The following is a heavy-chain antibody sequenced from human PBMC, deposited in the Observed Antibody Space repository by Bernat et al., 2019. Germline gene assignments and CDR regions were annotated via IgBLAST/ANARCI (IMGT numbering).Heavy chain of an antibody. D-gene: IGHD2-15*01. CDR1: GFTFSSSW. Sequence: EVQLVESGGGLVQPGGSLRLSCVASGFTFSSSWMHWVRQAPGKGLVWVSRINIDGSITSYADCVKGRLTISRDNAKNTVYLQMNRLRAEDTALYYCATDKYCNGDRCAPNDFDYWGQGTLVTVSS. CDR3: ATDKYCNGDRCAPNDFDY. V-gene: IGHV3-74*01. CDR2: INIDGSIT. J-gene: IGHJ4*02.